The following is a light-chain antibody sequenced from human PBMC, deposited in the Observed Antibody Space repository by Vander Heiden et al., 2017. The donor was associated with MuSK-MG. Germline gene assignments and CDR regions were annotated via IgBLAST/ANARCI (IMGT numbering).Light chain of an antibody. CDR2: KAS. CDR3: QQDNNYPYT. V-gene: IGKV1-5*03. Sequence: DSQMTQSPSTLSASVGDRVTITCRASQSISSWLAWYQQRPGKAPNLLIYKASSLESGVPSRFSGSGSGTEFTLTISSLQPDDFATYYCQQDNNYPYTFGQGTKLEIK. CDR1: QSISSW. J-gene: IGKJ2*01.